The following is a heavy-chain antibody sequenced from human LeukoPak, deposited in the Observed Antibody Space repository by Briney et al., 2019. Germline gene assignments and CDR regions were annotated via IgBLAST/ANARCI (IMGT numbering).Heavy chain of an antibody. J-gene: IGHJ4*02. Sequence: PGGSLRLSCAASGFTFSSYSMNWVRQAPGKGLAWVSSISSSSSYIYYADSVKGRFTISRDNAKNSLYLQMNSLRAGDTAVYYCARDPHGYNSYFDYWGQGTLVTVSS. CDR3: ARDPHGYNSYFDY. V-gene: IGHV3-21*04. CDR2: ISSSSSYI. D-gene: IGHD5-24*01. CDR1: GFTFSSYS.